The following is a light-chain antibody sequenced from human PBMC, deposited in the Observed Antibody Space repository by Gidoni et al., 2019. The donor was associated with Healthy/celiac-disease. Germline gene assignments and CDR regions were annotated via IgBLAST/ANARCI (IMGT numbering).Light chain of an antibody. Sequence: AIQLPQSPSSLSASVGDRVTITCRASQGIRNDLGWYQQKPGKAPKLLIYAASSLQSGVPSRFSGSGSGTDFTLTISSLQPEDFATYYCLQDYNYPFTFGPGTKVDIK. CDR3: LQDYNYPFT. V-gene: IGKV1-6*01. CDR1: QGIRND. CDR2: AAS. J-gene: IGKJ3*01.